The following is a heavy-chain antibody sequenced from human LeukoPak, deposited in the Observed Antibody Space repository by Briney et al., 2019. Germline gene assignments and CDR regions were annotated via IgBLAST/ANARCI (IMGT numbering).Heavy chain of an antibody. D-gene: IGHD6-13*01. J-gene: IGHJ4*02. CDR2: ISAYNGNT. CDR3: ARDQSLVAYSSTWFDY. CDR1: GYTFTNYG. V-gene: IGHV1-18*01. Sequence: AASVKVSCKTSGYTFTNYGLSWVRQAPGQGLGWMGWISAYNGNTDYAQNLQGRVTLTTDTSTTTAYMELRSLGSDDTAVYYCARDQSLVAYSSTWFDYWGQGTLVTVSS.